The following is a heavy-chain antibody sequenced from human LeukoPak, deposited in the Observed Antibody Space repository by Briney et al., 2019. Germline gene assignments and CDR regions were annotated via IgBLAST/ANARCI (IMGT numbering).Heavy chain of an antibody. CDR2: INHSGST. CDR1: GGSFSGYY. Sequence: PSETLSLTCAVYGGSFSGYYWSWIRQTPGKGLDCIGEINHSGSTNYNPSLKSRVTISVDTSKNQFSLKVSSVTAADTAVYYCARGWINYDSYYYYMDVWGKGTTVTISS. D-gene: IGHD3-22*01. J-gene: IGHJ6*03. CDR3: ARGWINYDSYYYYMDV. V-gene: IGHV4-34*01.